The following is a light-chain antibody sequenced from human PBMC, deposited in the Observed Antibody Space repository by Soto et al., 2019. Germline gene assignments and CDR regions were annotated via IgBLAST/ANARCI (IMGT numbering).Light chain of an antibody. CDR3: SSYTRTSAVV. V-gene: IGLV2-14*01. CDR1: SSDVGGYNY. Sequence: QSALTQPASVSGSPGQSITISCTGTSSDVGGYNYVSWYQQHPGKAPKLMIYDVSNPPSGVSNRFSGSKSDNTASLAIAGLQAEDEADYYCSSYTRTSAVVFGGGTKVTVL. CDR2: DVS. J-gene: IGLJ2*01.